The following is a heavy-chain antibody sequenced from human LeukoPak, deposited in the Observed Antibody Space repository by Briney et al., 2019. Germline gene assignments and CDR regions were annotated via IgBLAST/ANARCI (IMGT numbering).Heavy chain of an antibody. CDR3: ARGGKSARPDY. J-gene: IGHJ4*02. CDR1: GFSFGSNA. V-gene: IGHV3-33*01. Sequence: PGRSLRLSCAASGFSFGSNAMHWVRQAPGKGLEWLAIIWYDGSNEYYADSVKGRFTISRDNSKNTLYLQMNSLRPEDTAVYYCARGGKSARPDYWGQGTLVTVSS. CDR2: IWYDGSNE. D-gene: IGHD6-6*01.